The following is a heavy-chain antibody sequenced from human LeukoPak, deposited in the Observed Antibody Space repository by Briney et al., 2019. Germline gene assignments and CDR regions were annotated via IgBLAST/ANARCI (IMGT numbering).Heavy chain of an antibody. J-gene: IGHJ6*03. CDR2: ISYDGSNK. V-gene: IGHV3-30*18. CDR1: GFTFSSYG. D-gene: IGHD6-13*01. CDR3: AKDGEWQQLVTWYYYYMDV. Sequence: PGGSLRLSCAASGFTFSSYGMHWVRQAPGKGLEWVAVISYDGSNKYYADSVKGRFTISRDNSKNTLYLQMNSLRAEDTAVYYCAKDGEWQQLVTWYYYYMDVWGKGTTVTVSS.